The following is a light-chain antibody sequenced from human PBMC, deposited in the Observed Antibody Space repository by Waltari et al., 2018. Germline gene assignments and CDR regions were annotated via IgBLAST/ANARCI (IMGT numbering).Light chain of an antibody. V-gene: IGLV2-14*01. CDR2: EVS. CDR3: SSKTSASGV. Sequence: QSALTQPASVSGSPGQSITISCTGTSADVGGYNYVSWYQQYPGKAPQLMIYEVSFRPPGISNRFAGSKSGNTATLTISGLQAEDEADYYCSSKTSASGVFGTGTTVTVL. J-gene: IGLJ1*01. CDR1: SADVGGYNY.